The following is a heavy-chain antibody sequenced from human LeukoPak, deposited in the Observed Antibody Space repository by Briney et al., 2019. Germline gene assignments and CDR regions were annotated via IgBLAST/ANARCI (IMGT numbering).Heavy chain of an antibody. V-gene: IGHV5-10-1*01. CDR2: IDPSDSYT. D-gene: IGHD2-15*01. CDR1: GYSFTSYW. CDR3: ATHENSLGYCSGGSCYPSRLDY. J-gene: IGHJ4*02. Sequence: GEPLKISCKGSGYSFTSYWISWVRRMPGKGLEWMGRIDPSDSYTNYSPSFQGHVTISADKSISTAYLQWSSLKASDTAMYYCATHENSLGYCSGGSCYPSRLDYWGQGTLVTVSS.